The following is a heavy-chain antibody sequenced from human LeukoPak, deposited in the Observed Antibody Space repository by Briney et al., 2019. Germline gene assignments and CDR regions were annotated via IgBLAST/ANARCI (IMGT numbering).Heavy chain of an antibody. D-gene: IGHD3-22*01. CDR1: GDSVSSNSAA. J-gene: IGHJ4*02. V-gene: IGHV6-1*01. CDR3: ARGGTYYYDSSGYYWDY. Sequence: SQTLSLTCAISGDSVSSNSAAWNWIRQSPSRGLEWLGRTYYRSKCYNDYAVSVKSRITITPDTSKNQFSLQLNSVTPEDTAVYYCARGGTYYYDSSGYYWDYWGQGTLVTVSS. CDR2: TYYRSKCYN.